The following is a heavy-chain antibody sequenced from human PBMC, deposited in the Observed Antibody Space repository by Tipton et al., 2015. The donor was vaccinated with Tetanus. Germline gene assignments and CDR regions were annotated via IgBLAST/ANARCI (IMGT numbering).Heavy chain of an antibody. CDR1: GYTFTSYG. D-gene: IGHD2-15*01. V-gene: IGHV1-18*01. Sequence: QSGAEVKKPGASVKVSCKASGYTFTSYGISWVRQAPGQGLEWMGWISAYNGNTNYAQKLQGRVTMTTDTSTSTAYMELRSLRSDDTAVYYCAREAGYCSGGGCYSLGYFDYWGQGTLVTVSS. CDR3: AREAGYCSGGGCYSLGYFDY. CDR2: ISAYNGNT. J-gene: IGHJ4*02.